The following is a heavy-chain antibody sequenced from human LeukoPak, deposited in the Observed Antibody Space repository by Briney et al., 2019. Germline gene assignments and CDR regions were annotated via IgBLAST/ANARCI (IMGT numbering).Heavy chain of an antibody. Sequence: SRTLSLTCTVSGGSISSGDYYWSCIRQPPGKGLECIGYIYYSGSTYYNPSLKSRVTISVDRSKNQFSLKLNSVTAADTAVYYCARGRGVGAIDFDYWGQGTLVTVPS. V-gene: IGHV4-30-4*01. CDR2: IYYSGST. CDR1: GGSISSGDYY. J-gene: IGHJ4*02. CDR3: ARGRGVGAIDFDY. D-gene: IGHD1-26*01.